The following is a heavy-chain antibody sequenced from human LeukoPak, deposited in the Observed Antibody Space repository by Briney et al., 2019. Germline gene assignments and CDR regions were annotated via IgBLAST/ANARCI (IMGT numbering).Heavy chain of an antibody. CDR1: GGSISSYY. J-gene: IGHJ4*02. CDR3: ARGYSSGWSPHFDY. CDR2: IYYSGST. D-gene: IGHD6-19*01. Sequence: PSETLSLTCTVSGGSISSYYWSWIRQPPGKGLEWIGYIYYSGSTYYNPSLKSRVTISVDTSKNQFSLKLSSVTAADTAVYYCARGYSSGWSPHFDYWGQGTLVTVSS. V-gene: IGHV4-59*12.